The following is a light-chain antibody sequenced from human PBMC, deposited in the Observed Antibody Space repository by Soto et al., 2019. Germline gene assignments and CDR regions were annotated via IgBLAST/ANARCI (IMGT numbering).Light chain of an antibody. J-gene: IGKJ1*01. CDR3: QQYKSYPWT. V-gene: IGKV1-5*01. Sequence: DIQMTQSPSTLSASVGDRVTITCRASQSLSSWLAWYQQKPGKAPNLLIYDASNLESAVPSRFSGSESGTEFTLTISRLRPDDFATYYCQQYKSYPWTFGQGTKVEI. CDR1: QSLSSW. CDR2: DAS.